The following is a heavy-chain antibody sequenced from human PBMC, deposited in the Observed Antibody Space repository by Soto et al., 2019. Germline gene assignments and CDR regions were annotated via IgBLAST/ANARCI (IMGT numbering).Heavy chain of an antibody. CDR3: TREGSAPYYYYGMDA. CDR1: GYTFTTYG. Sequence: GASVKVSCKASGYTFTTYGISWVRQAPGQGLEWMGWINTHNGNTNYAQNRQGRVIMTADTSTSTAYMELRSLRSDDTAVYYCTREGSAPYYYYGMDAWGQGTTVTVSS. J-gene: IGHJ6*02. CDR2: INTHNGNT. V-gene: IGHV1-18*01. D-gene: IGHD3-10*01.